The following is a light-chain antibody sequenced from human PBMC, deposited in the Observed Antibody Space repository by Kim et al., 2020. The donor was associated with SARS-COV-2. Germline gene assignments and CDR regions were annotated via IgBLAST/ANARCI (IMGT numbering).Light chain of an antibody. CDR3: QVWDSSSDHPVL. Sequence: PGKTAKVTCGGKNIGSESVEWYHQEPGQAPVLVVYDNTDRPSGISERVSGSNSGNTATLTITRVEAGDEADYYCQVWDSSSDHPVLFGGGTQLTVL. CDR2: DNT. V-gene: IGLV3-21*03. CDR1: NIGSES. J-gene: IGLJ2*01.